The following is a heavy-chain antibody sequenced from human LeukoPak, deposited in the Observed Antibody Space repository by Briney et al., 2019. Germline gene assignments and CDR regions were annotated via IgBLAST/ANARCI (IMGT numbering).Heavy chain of an antibody. V-gene: IGHV3-23*01. J-gene: IGHJ4*02. Sequence: GGSLRLSCAASGFTVSSNYMSWVRQAPGKGLEWVSSISDSGGYTFYADSVKGRFTISRDNSKNTVYLQMNSLRAEDTAVYYCAKGGSYRSQPYFDYWGQGTPVTVSS. D-gene: IGHD3-16*02. CDR1: GFTVSSNY. CDR3: AKGGSYRSQPYFDY. CDR2: ISDSGGYT.